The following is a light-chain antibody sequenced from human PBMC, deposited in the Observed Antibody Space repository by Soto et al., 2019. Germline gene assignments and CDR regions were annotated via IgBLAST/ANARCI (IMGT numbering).Light chain of an antibody. CDR3: ATWDDSLDGLL. Sequence: QSVLTQPPSASGTPGQRVTISCSGSTSNIGSNTVNWFQQLPGTAPKLLIHSTNQRPSGVPDRFSGSKSGTSASLAISGLQSEDEADYYCATWDDSLDGLLFGGGTKLTVL. V-gene: IGLV1-44*01. CDR1: TSNIGSNT. CDR2: STN. J-gene: IGLJ2*01.